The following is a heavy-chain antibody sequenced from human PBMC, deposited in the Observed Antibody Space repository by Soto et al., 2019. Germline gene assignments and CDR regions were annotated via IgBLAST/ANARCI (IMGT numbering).Heavy chain of an antibody. Sequence: EVPLVESGGGLVKPGGSLRLSCAASGFTFSNAYMNWARQAPGKGLEWVGRIKSKTDGGTTDYAAPVKGRFTISRDDSKNTLYLQMNSLKTEDTAVYYCTARYCVSASCPVASWGQGTLVTVSS. CDR1: GFTFSNAY. D-gene: IGHD2-2*01. CDR2: IKSKTDGGTT. V-gene: IGHV3-15*07. CDR3: TARYCVSASCPVAS. J-gene: IGHJ4*02.